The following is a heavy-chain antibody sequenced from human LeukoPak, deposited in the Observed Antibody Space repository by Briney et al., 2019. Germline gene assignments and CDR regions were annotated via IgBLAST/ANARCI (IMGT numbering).Heavy chain of an antibody. V-gene: IGHV5-51*01. CDR3: ARRTDWYFDI. CDR2: IYSGDSDA. Sequence: GESLKISCKGSGYSFSMYWIGWVCQMPGKGLEWMGIIYSGDSDARYSPSFQGQVTMSADKSINTAYLQWDSLKASDTAMYCCARRTDWYFDIWGRGTLVTVSS. CDR1: GYSFSMYW. J-gene: IGHJ2*01.